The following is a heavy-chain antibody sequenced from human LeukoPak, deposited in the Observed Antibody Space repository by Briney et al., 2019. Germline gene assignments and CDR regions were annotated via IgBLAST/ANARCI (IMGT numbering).Heavy chain of an antibody. D-gene: IGHD3-3*01. CDR1: GFTFTSYG. V-gene: IGHV3-23*01. Sequence: GGSLRLSCAASGFTFTSYGMHWVRQAPGKGLEWVSAISGSGGSTYYADSVKGRFTISRDNSKNTLYLQMNSLRAEDTAVYYCAKDGYYDFWSGYIPQVSAEYYYYYMDVWGKGTTVTVSS. J-gene: IGHJ6*03. CDR3: AKDGYYDFWSGYIPQVSAEYYYYYMDV. CDR2: ISGSGGST.